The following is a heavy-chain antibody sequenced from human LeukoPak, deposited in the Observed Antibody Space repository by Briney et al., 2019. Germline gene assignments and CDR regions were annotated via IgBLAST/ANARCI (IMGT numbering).Heavy chain of an antibody. CDR1: GFTFSSSA. CDR3: AKGGQSYDFCRFGY. CDR2: ISGNGGST. V-gene: IGHV3-23*01. J-gene: IGHJ4*02. D-gene: IGHD3-3*01. Sequence: GGSLRLSCAASGFTFSSSAMNWVRQAPGKGLEWVSSISGNGGSTYFADSVKGRFTISRDNSKNTLYLQMNSLRAEDTAVYYCAKGGQSYDFCRFGYWGQGTLVTVSS.